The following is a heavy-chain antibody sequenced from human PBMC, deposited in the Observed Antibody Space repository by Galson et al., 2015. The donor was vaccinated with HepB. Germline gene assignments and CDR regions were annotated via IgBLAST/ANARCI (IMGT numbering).Heavy chain of an antibody. CDR2: IDPSDSYT. CDR3: ARMDCSGGSCSSFDP. J-gene: IGHJ5*02. D-gene: IGHD2-15*01. CDR1: GYSFTSYW. V-gene: IGHV5-10-1*01. Sequence: QSGAEVKKPGESLRISCKGSGYSFTSYWISWVRQMPGKGLEWMGRIDPSDSYTNYSPSFQGHVTISADKSISTAYLRWSSLKASDTAMDYCARMDCSGGSCSSFDPWGQGTLVTVSS.